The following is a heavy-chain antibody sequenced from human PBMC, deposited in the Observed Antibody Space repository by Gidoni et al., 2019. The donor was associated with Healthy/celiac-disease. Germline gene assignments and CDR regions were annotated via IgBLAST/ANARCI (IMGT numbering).Heavy chain of an antibody. CDR1: GGSFRGYY. D-gene: IGHD2-2*01. J-gene: IGHJ5*02. Sequence: QVQLQQWGAGLLKPSETLSLPCAVYGGSFRGYYWSWIRQPPGKGLEWIGEINHSGSTNHNPSLKSRVTISVDTSKNQFSLKLSSVTAADTAVYYCARTWPYRAWFDPWGQGTLVTVSS. V-gene: IGHV4-34*01. CDR3: ARTWPYRAWFDP. CDR2: INHSGST.